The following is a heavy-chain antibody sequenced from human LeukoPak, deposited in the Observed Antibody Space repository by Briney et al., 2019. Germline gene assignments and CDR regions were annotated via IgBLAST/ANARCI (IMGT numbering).Heavy chain of an antibody. V-gene: IGHV3-23*01. CDR2: ITGGGGGT. CDR1: GFVLGSFA. J-gene: IGHJ4*02. Sequence: QPGGSLRLSSAASGFVLGSFALAWVRHPSGKGLEWVSSITGGGGGTYYADSVKGRFTISRDNSKNTLFLQMSSPRAEDTAIYYCAIGGNYAGTLTFDYWGQGTLVTVSS. CDR3: AIGGNYAGTLTFDY. D-gene: IGHD4-23*01.